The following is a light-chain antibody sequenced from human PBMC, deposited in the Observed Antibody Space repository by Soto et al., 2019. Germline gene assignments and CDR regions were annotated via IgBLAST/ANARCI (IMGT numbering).Light chain of an antibody. CDR3: QKYGSSIP. V-gene: IGKV3-20*01. CDR2: GKS. J-gene: IGKJ5*01. Sequence: IVLTQSTATLSFSPGEIATLSCTASRSVSRNSLAWYQQKPGKAPRLLIYGKSSRATGIPDRFSGSGSGKDFPLTIRRMEPADFAVFYCQKYGSSIPVGQGTRLEIK. CDR1: RSVSRNS.